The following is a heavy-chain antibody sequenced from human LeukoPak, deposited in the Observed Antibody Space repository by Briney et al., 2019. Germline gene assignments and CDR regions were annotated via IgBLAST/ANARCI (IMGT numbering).Heavy chain of an antibody. Sequence: GESLQISCQGSGYSFTSYWIGWVRQMPGKGLEWMGIIYPGDSDTRYSPSFQGQVTISADKSISTAYLQWSSLKASDTAMYYCARLGPSYGGDPYYFDYWGQGTLVTVSS. D-gene: IGHD5-18*01. CDR3: ARLGPSYGGDPYYFDY. CDR1: GYSFTSYW. J-gene: IGHJ4*02. CDR2: IYPGDSDT. V-gene: IGHV5-51*01.